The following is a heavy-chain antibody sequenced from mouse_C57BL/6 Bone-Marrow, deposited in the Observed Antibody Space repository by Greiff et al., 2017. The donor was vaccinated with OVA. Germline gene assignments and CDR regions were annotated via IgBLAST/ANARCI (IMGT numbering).Heavy chain of an antibody. J-gene: IGHJ2*01. CDR3: ASDYGNSYFDY. CDR2: IYPGDGDT. Sequence: QVQLQQSGPELVKPGASVKISCKASGYAFSSSWMNWVKQRPGKGLEWIGRIYPGDGDTNYNGKFKGKATLTADKSSSTAYMQLSSLTSEDSAVYFCASDYGNSYFDYWGQGTTLTVSS. CDR1: GYAFSSSW. V-gene: IGHV1-82*01. D-gene: IGHD2-1*01.